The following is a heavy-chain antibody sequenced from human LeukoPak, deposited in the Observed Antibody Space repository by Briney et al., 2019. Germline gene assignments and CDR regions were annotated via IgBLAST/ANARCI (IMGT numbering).Heavy chain of an antibody. Sequence: GGSLRLSCAASGFTLSSYAMSWVRQTPGKGLEWVSAVSGSGGSTYYADSVKGRFTIARDNTKNMLYLQMNSLRAEDTAVYYCAKTPLATMVRGAEFDYWGQGTLVTVSS. D-gene: IGHD3-10*01. CDR2: VSGSGGST. J-gene: IGHJ4*02. CDR3: AKTPLATMVRGAEFDY. CDR1: GFTLSSYA. V-gene: IGHV3-23*01.